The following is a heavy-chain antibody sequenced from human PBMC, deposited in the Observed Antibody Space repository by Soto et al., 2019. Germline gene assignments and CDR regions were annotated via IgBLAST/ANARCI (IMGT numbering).Heavy chain of an antibody. D-gene: IGHD2-2*01. Sequence: EGQLLESGGGLVRPGGSLRLSCVASGFAFTGYNMNWVRQAPGKGLEWVSSIARSPGDIYYADSVKGRFTISRDNAKKSLYLQMNSLRAEDTAVYYCARSTLASLPTIYLTYYGLHVWGQGTTVTFSS. CDR1: GFAFTGYN. V-gene: IGHV3-21*01. J-gene: IGHJ6*02. CDR2: IARSPGDI. CDR3: ARSTLASLPTIYLTYYGLHV.